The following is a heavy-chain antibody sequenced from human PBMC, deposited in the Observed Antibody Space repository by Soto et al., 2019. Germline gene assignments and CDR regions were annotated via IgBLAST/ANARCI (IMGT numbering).Heavy chain of an antibody. D-gene: IGHD2-2*01. CDR3: ARSGDGFDSTTYIHFDS. CDR1: GGSVNSGLYY. V-gene: IGHV4-31*03. J-gene: IGHJ4*02. CDR2: VYNSGST. Sequence: QVQLQESGPGLVKPSQTLSLTCTVSGGSVNSGLYYWNWIRQHPEKGLEWIGYVGYVYNSGSTYNPSLKSRVTMSVDASKNQFSLTLSSLTAADSAVYYCARSGDGFDSTTYIHFDSWGQGILVTVAS.